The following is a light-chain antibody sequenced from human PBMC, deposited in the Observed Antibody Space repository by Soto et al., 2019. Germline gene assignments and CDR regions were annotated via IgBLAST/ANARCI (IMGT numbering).Light chain of an antibody. CDR2: YMS. Sequence: EIVLTQSPATLSSSPGETDTLSCRASQYVGSRLAWYQHKPGQAPRLLIYYMSKRATGIPARFSGSGSGTDFTLTISSLAPDDFAIYYCHQRQSWPRTFGQGTKVEIK. V-gene: IGKV3-11*01. J-gene: IGKJ1*01. CDR3: HQRQSWPRT. CDR1: QYVGSR.